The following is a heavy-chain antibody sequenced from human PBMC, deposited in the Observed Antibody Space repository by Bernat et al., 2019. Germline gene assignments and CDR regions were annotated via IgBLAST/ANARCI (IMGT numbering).Heavy chain of an antibody. CDR2: IYYSGST. Sequence: QVQLQESGPGLVKPSETLSLTCTVSGGSISGYYWSWIRQPPGKGLEWIGYIYYSGSTNYNPSLKSRVTISVDTSKNQFSLKLSSVTAADTAVYYCARDVGRPYYFDYWGQGTLVTVSS. CDR1: GGSISGYY. CDR3: ARDVGRPYYFDY. J-gene: IGHJ4*02. V-gene: IGHV4-59*01.